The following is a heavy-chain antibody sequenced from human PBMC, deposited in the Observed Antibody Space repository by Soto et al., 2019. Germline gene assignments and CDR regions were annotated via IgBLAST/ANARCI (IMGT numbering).Heavy chain of an antibody. J-gene: IGHJ4*02. CDR1: GGSFSGYY. D-gene: IGHD3-10*02. CDR2: INHSGST. Sequence: QVQLQQWGAGLLKPSETLSLTCAVYGGSFSGYYWSWIRQPPGKGLEWIGEINHSGSTNYNPSLKRRVTISVDTSKNQFSLKLSSVTAADTAVYYCARGRILLVRGVIIAPFDYWGQGTLVTVSS. CDR3: ARGRILLVRGVIIAPFDY. V-gene: IGHV4-34*01.